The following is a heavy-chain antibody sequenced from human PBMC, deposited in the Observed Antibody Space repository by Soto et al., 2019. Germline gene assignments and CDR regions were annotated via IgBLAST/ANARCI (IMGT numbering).Heavy chain of an antibody. V-gene: IGHV5-10-1*01. Sequence: GESLKISCKGSGYSFTSYWISWVRQMPGKGLELMVMIDPSDSYTKYSTSFQGHVTISAEKSISTAYLQWSSLKYSDTAMYYCARNLSYTGITIFGDNAGDAFDXWGQGTMFTVS. CDR1: GYSFTSYW. D-gene: IGHD3-3*01. CDR2: IDPSDSYT. CDR3: ARNLSYTGITIFGDNAGDAFDX. J-gene: IGHJ3*02.